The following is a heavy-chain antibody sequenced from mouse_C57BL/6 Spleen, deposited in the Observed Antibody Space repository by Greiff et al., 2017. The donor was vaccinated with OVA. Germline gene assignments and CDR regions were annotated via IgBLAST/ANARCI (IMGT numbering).Heavy chain of an antibody. CDR2: IDPANGNT. V-gene: IGHV14-3*01. CDR3: ARSPYYYGSDWYFDV. J-gene: IGHJ1*03. Sequence: VQLQQSVAELVRPGASVKLSCTASGFNIKNTYMHWVKQRHEQGLEWIGRIDPANGNTKYAPKFQGKATITADTSSNTAYLQLSSLTSEDTAIYYCARSPYYYGSDWYFDVWGTGTTVTVSS. D-gene: IGHD1-1*01. CDR1: GFNIKNTY.